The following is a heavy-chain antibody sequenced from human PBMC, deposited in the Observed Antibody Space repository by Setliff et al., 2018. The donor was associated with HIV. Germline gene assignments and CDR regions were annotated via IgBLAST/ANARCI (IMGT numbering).Heavy chain of an antibody. CDR1: GGSFSAYY. V-gene: IGHV4-34*01. J-gene: IGHJ6*03. CDR2: ITHSENT. CDR3: ARRGLRGSSGFPYYFYMDV. D-gene: IGHD3-22*01. Sequence: SETLSLTCAVYGGSFSAYYWTWIRQPPGKGLEWIGEITHSENTKYNPSLRSRVTISVDTSKNQFSLKLTSVTAADTAVYYCARRGLRGSSGFPYYFYMDVWDKGATVTVSS.